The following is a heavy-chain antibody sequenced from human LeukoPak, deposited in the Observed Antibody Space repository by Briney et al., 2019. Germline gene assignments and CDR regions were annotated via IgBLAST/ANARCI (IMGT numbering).Heavy chain of an antibody. CDR2: VSTSGATT. Sequence: PGGSLRLSCAASEFTFSSYAMSWARQAPGKGLEWVSGVSTSGATTYYADSVKGRFTISRDNSKNTLFLQMNSLRAEDTAVYYCAKDRSSSWDWYFDYWGQGTLVSVSS. D-gene: IGHD6-13*01. J-gene: IGHJ4*02. V-gene: IGHV3-23*01. CDR1: EFTFSSYA. CDR3: AKDRSSSWDWYFDY.